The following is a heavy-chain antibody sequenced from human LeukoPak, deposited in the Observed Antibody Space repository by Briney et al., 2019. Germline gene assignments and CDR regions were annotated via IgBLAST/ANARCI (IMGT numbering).Heavy chain of an antibody. D-gene: IGHD3-22*01. CDR2: IRSSENTM. CDR3: ARDRGGYYDSSGYFFL. J-gene: IGHJ4*02. CDR1: GFTLSSYE. Sequence: GSLRLSCAASGFTLSSYEMHWFRQAPGKGLEWVSYIRSSENTMYYADSVKGRFTISRDNAKNSLYLQMNSLRAEDTAVYYCARDRGGYYDSSGYFFLWGQGTPVTVSS. V-gene: IGHV3-48*03.